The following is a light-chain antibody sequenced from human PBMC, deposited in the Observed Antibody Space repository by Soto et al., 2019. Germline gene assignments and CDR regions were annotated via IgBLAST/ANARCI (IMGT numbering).Light chain of an antibody. CDR1: NIAIKS. J-gene: IGLJ2*01. CDR2: DDG. V-gene: IGLV3-21*02. CDR3: QVWDSSSVHRVV. Sequence: SYELTQAPSVSVAPGQTARITCGGNNIAIKSVHWYQQKPGQAPVLVVYDDGDRPSGIPERFSGSNSGNTATLTITRVEAGNEADYHCQVWDSSSVHRVVFGGGPKVTVL.